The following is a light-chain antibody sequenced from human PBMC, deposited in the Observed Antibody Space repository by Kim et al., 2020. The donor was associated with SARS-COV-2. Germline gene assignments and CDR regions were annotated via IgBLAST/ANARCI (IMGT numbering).Light chain of an antibody. V-gene: IGKV1-5*03. Sequence: DIQMTQSPSTLSASVGDRVTITCRASQSISSWLAWYQQKPGKAPKLLIYKASSLESGVPSRFSGSGSGTEFTLTISSLQPDVFATYYCQQYNIYPWTFGQGTKVDIK. CDR3: QQYNIYPWT. CDR1: QSISSW. CDR2: KAS. J-gene: IGKJ1*01.